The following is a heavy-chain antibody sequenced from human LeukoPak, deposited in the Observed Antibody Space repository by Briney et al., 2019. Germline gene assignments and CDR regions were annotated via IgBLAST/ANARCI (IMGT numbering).Heavy chain of an antibody. CDR1: GDSVSSKSVA. J-gene: IGHJ6*02. CDR3: ARNYYGIDV. D-gene: IGHD3-10*01. CDR2: TYHRSKWYN. V-gene: IGHV6-1*01. Sequence: HSQTLSLTCAISGDSVSSKSVAWNWIRQSPSRGLEWLGKTYHRSKWYNDFAESVKRRISINPDTSKNQFSLQLNSVTPEDTAVYYCARNYYGIDVWGQGTTVTVSS.